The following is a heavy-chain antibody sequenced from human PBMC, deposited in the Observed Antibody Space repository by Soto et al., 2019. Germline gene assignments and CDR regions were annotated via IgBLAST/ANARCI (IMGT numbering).Heavy chain of an antibody. Sequence: VASVKVSCKASGYTFTSYAMHWVRQAPGQRLEWMGWINAGNGNTKYSQKFQGRVTITRDTSASTAYMELSSLRSEDTAVYYCARDRGWNYEGGYYGMDVWGQGTTVTVSS. D-gene: IGHD1-7*01. J-gene: IGHJ6*02. CDR3: ARDRGWNYEGGYYGMDV. V-gene: IGHV1-3*01. CDR1: GYTFTSYA. CDR2: INAGNGNT.